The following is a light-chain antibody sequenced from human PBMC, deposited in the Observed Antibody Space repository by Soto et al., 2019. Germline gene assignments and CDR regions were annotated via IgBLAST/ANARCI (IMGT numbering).Light chain of an antibody. Sequence: IQMTQSPSTLSASVGDRFTITCRSSQSISSWWAWYQQKPGKAPKLLIYAASSLQSGVPSRFSGSGSGTDFTLTISSLQPEDFATYYCLQDYNYPWTFGQGTKVDIK. CDR2: AAS. J-gene: IGKJ1*01. CDR1: QSISSW. V-gene: IGKV1-6*01. CDR3: LQDYNYPWT.